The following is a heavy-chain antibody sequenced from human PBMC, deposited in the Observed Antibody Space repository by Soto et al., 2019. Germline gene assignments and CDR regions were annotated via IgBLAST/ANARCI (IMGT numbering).Heavy chain of an antibody. D-gene: IGHD5-18*01. CDR3: TAGGRYSNGYSDY. Sequence: SETLSLTCTVSGASISSYYWSWIRQPPGKGLEWMGFTYHRGTTNYNPSLKSRVTIVVDTSKNQFSLGLRSVTAADTAVYYCTAGGRYSNGYSDYWGQGTLVTVSS. J-gene: IGHJ4*02. CDR1: GASISSYY. V-gene: IGHV4-59*13. CDR2: TYHRGTT.